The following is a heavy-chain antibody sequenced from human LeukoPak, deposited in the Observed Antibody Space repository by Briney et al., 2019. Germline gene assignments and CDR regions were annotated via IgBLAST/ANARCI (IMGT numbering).Heavy chain of an antibody. Sequence: NPSETLSLTCTVSGGSISSYYWSWIRQPPGKGLEWIGYIYYSRSTNYNPSLKSRVTISVDTSKNQFSLKLSSVTAADTAVYYCARIRRDGYNFDYWGQGTLVTVSS. J-gene: IGHJ4*02. CDR2: IYYSRST. CDR3: ARIRRDGYNFDY. V-gene: IGHV4-59*01. D-gene: IGHD5-24*01. CDR1: GGSISSYY.